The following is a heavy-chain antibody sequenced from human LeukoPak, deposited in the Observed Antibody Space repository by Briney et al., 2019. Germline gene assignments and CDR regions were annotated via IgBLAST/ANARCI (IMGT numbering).Heavy chain of an antibody. CDR1: GGSISSSSYY. Sequence: SETLSLTCTVSGGSISSSSYYWGWLRQPPGKGLEWIGSFYYSGSTYYNPSLKSRVTISVDTSKNQFSLKLSSVTAADTAVYYCARGRYSYGGAVGDYFDYWGQGTLVTVSS. V-gene: IGHV4-39*07. CDR3: ARGRYSYGGAVGDYFDY. J-gene: IGHJ4*02. CDR2: FYYSGST. D-gene: IGHD5-18*01.